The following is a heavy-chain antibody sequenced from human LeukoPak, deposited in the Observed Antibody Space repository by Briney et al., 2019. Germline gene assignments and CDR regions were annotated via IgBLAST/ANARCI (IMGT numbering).Heavy chain of an antibody. Sequence: ASVKVSSNAAGYTFADYYRNGLRQAPGQGLEWMGWINPYSGVTNYAQQFQGRVTMTTDTSINTAYMYLNSLRSDDTAVYYCARDWACSSDSCQSFDYWGQGTLVTVSS. D-gene: IGHD2-2*01. CDR2: INPYSGVT. V-gene: IGHV1-2*02. CDR3: ARDWACSSDSCQSFDY. J-gene: IGHJ4*02. CDR1: GYTFADYY.